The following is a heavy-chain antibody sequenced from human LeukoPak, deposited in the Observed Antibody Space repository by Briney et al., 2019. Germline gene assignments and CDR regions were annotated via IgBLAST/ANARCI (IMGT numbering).Heavy chain of an antibody. Sequence: SETLSLTCTVSGGSISSYYWSWIRQPPGKGLEWIGYIYYSGSTNYNPSLKSRVTISVDTSKNQFSLKLSSVTAADTAVYYCARVPVGYCSGGSCYSLDYYYMDVWGKGTTVTVSS. CDR3: ARVPVGYCSGGSCYSLDYYYMDV. CDR2: IYYSGST. V-gene: IGHV4-59*01. J-gene: IGHJ6*03. CDR1: GGSISSYY. D-gene: IGHD2-15*01.